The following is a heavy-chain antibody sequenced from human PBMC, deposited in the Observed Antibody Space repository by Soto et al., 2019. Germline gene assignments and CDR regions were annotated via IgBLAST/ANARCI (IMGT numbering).Heavy chain of an antibody. CDR3: ARVPDY. Sequence: QLQLQESGSGLVKPSQTLSLTGAVSVGSTSSGGYSWSWIRQPPGKGLEWIGYMYHSGSTYYNPSLKSRVTISIDRSKNQFSLKLSSVTAADTAVYYCARVPDYWGQGILVTVSS. V-gene: IGHV4-30-2*01. D-gene: IGHD2-2*01. CDR2: MYHSGST. CDR1: VGSTSSGGYS. J-gene: IGHJ4*02.